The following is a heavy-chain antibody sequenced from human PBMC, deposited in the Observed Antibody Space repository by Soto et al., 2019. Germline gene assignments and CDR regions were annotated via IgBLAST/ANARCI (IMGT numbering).Heavy chain of an antibody. Sequence: SEALSVTHHVSVCSINGHYWSWIRQSPGQGLEWIGNIYYSGNTNYNPSLKSRVTISVDTSKNEFSLKLGSVTAADTAVYYRGRGLAAFDPWGQGTLVTVSS. J-gene: IGHJ5*02. V-gene: IGHV4-59*11. CDR1: VCSINGHY. CDR3: GRGLAAFDP. CDR2: IYYSGNT. D-gene: IGHD2-15*01.